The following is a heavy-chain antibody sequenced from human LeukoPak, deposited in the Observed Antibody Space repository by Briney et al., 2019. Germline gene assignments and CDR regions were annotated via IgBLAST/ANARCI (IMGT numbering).Heavy chain of an antibody. J-gene: IGHJ5*02. D-gene: IGHD3-10*01. V-gene: IGHV4-59*08. CDR1: GGSISSYY. CDR3: ARRAYGSGSYPLDP. CDR2: IYYSGST. Sequence: SETLSLTCTVSGGSISSYYWSWIRQPPGKGLEWIGYIYYSGSTNYNPSLKSRVTISLDTSKNQFSLKLTSVTAADTAVYYCARRAYGSGSYPLDPWGQGTLVTVPS.